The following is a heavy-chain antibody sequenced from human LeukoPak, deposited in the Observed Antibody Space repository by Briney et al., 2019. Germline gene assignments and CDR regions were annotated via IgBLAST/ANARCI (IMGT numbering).Heavy chain of an antibody. Sequence: PGGSLRLSCAASGFTVSSNYMSWVRQAPGKGLEWVSAISGSGGSTYYADSVKGRFTISRDNSKNTLYLQMNSLRAEDTAVYYCAKELSGYDPHDAFDIWGQGTMVTVSS. CDR1: GFTVSSNY. D-gene: IGHD5-12*01. CDR2: ISGSGGST. V-gene: IGHV3-23*01. CDR3: AKELSGYDPHDAFDI. J-gene: IGHJ3*02.